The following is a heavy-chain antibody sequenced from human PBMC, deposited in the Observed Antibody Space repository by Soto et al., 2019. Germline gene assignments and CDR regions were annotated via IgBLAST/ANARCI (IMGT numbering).Heavy chain of an antibody. CDR3: ARHAQVGVAGRGARDYYYYGMDV. Sequence: GESLKISCKGSGYSFSSNWIGWVRQMPGKGLEWMGIIFPGNSETRYSPSFQGQATISADKSSSTAYLQWRSLKASDTAMYYCARHAQVGVAGRGARDYYYYGMDVWGQGTTVTVSS. CDR2: IFPGNSET. CDR1: GYSFSSNW. V-gene: IGHV5-51*01. J-gene: IGHJ6*02. D-gene: IGHD6-19*01.